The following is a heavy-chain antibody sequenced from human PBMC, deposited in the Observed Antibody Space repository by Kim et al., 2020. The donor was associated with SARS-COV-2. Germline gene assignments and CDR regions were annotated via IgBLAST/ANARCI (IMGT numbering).Heavy chain of an antibody. CDR2: ISISSSYI. J-gene: IGHJ5*02. Sequence: GGSLRLSCAASGFTFSGYSMNWVRQATGKGLEWVSSISISSSYIYYADSVKGRFTISRDNAKNSLYLQMNSLRAEDTAVYYCARDPSGSYVEGWFAPCGQRTLGTVSS. V-gene: IGHV3-21*01. CDR3: ARDPSGSYVEGWFAP. CDR1: GFTFSGYS. D-gene: IGHD3-10*01.